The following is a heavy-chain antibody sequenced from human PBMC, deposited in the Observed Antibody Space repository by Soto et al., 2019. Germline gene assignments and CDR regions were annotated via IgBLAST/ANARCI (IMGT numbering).Heavy chain of an antibody. CDR1: GFTVSSNY. J-gene: IGHJ4*02. CDR3: VRGRYGSEIH. V-gene: IGHV3-53*04. D-gene: IGHD3-10*01. Sequence: EARLVESGGGLVQPGGSLRLSCAASGFTVSSNYMTWVRQAPGKGLEWVSLLYHGGATHYAAYVKGRVSISSHSSQNTLFLQMNSLRTEDTGTYYCVRGRYGSEIHWGQGTKVIVSS. CDR2: LYHGGAT.